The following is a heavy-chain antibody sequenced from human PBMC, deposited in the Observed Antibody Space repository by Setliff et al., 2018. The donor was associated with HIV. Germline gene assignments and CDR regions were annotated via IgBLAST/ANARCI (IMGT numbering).Heavy chain of an antibody. D-gene: IGHD1-26*01. CDR3: ARGSGRYWGY. CDR2: IIPLFGTP. V-gene: IGHV1-69*13. Sequence: GASVKVSCKAAGGTFSRYPISWVRQASGQGLEWMGGIIPLFGTPDYAQKFQGRITITADESTSTAYMELRSLRSEDTAVYYCARGSGRYWGYWGQGTLVTAPQ. J-gene: IGHJ4*02. CDR1: GGTFSRYP.